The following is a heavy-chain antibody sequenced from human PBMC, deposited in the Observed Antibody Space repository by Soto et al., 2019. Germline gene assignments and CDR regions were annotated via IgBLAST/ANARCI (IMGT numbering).Heavy chain of an antibody. D-gene: IGHD2-2*01. Sequence: ASVQVSCKASGYTFTSFYIHWVRQAPGQGLEWMGIINPRGGTTNYAQKFQGRVTMTRDTSTSTVYMELSSLRSEDTAVYYCARRHYFVVAAAKDDYSYSYMDFWGKGSTVTVSS. J-gene: IGHJ6*03. V-gene: IGHV1-46*03. CDR2: INPRGGTT. CDR3: ARRHYFVVAAAKDDYSYSYMDF. CDR1: GYTFTSFY.